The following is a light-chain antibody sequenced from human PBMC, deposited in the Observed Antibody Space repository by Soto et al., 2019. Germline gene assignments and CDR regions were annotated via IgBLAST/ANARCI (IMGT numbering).Light chain of an antibody. V-gene: IGKV4-1*01. CDR2: WAS. J-gene: IGKJ4*01. CDR3: QQYFGIPLT. Sequence: DIVMTQSPDSLAVALGERATINCKSSQNLLYSSNNKNFLSWYQKKPGQPPKLLIYWASTRESGVPNRFSGSGSGTDFTLTISTLQAEDVAVYYCQQYFGIPLTFGGGTKVEI. CDR1: QNLLYSSNNKNF.